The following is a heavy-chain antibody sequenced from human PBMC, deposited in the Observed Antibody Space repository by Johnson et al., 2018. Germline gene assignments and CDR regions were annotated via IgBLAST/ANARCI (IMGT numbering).Heavy chain of an antibody. CDR2: ISYDGSNK. D-gene: IGHD3-22*01. J-gene: IGHJ3*02. V-gene: IGHV3-30-3*01. CDR1: GFTFSSYA. Sequence: VQLVQSGGGVVQPGRSLRLSCAASGFTFSSYAMHWVRQAPGKGLEWVAVISYDGSNKYYADSVKGRFTISRDNSKNTLYLQMNSLRAEDTAVYYCAGGYYYDSSGYYRDDAFDIWGQGTMVTVSS. CDR3: AGGYYYDSSGYYRDDAFDI.